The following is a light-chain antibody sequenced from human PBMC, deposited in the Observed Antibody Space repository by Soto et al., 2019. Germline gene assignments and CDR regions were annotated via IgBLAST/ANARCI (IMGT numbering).Light chain of an antibody. CDR1: SSNIGAGYD. V-gene: IGLV1-40*01. CDR3: QSYDSSLSGSFVV. Sequence: QSVLTQPPSVSGAPGPRVTISCTGSSSNIGAGYDVHWYQQLPGTAPNLLIYGNSNRPSGVPDRFSGSKSGTSASLAITGLQAEDEADDYCQSYDSSLSGSFVVFGGGTKVTVL. J-gene: IGLJ2*01. CDR2: GNS.